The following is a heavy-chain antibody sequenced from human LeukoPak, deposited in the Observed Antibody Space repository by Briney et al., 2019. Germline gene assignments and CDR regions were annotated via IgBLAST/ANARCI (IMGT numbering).Heavy chain of an antibody. Sequence: ASVKVSCKASGYTFTNYYMHWVRQAPGQGLEWMGWMNPNSGNTGYAQKFQGRVTITRNTSISTAYMELSSLRSEDTAVYYCARGGYSYGYYYYYYMDVWGKGTTVTVSS. CDR2: MNPNSGNT. J-gene: IGHJ6*03. CDR3: ARGGYSYGYYYYYYMDV. V-gene: IGHV1-8*03. D-gene: IGHD5-18*01. CDR1: GYTFTNYY.